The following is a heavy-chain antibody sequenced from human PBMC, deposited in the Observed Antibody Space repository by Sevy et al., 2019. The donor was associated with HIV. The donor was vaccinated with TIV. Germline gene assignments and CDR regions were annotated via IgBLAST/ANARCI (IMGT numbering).Heavy chain of an antibody. V-gene: IGHV3-23*01. D-gene: IGHD3-16*01. CDR1: GFTFSSYA. Sequence: GGSLRLSCAASGFTFSSYAMSWVRQAPGKGLEWVSSLSGTSDSTYYADSVKGRFTISRDNSKNTLYLQMNSLRAEETALYYCAKEKYRNSWGRFDPWGHGTLVTVSS. CDR2: LSGTSDST. CDR3: AKEKYRNSWGRFDP. J-gene: IGHJ5*02.